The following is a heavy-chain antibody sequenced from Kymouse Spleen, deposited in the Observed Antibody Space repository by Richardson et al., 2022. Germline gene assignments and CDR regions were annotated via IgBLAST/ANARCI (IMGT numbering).Heavy chain of an antibody. CDR2: ISGSGGST. J-gene: IGHJ6*02. CDR1: GFTFSSYA. V-gene: IGHV3-23*04. Sequence: EVQLVESGGGLVQPGGSLRLSCAASGFTFSSYAMSWVRQAPGKGLEWVSAISGSGGSTYYADSVKGRFTISRDNSKNTLYLQMNSLRAEDTAVYYCAKDRIAAAVGYYYYGMDVWGQGTTVTVSS. CDR3: AKDRIAAAVGYYYYGMDV. D-gene: IGHD6-13*01.